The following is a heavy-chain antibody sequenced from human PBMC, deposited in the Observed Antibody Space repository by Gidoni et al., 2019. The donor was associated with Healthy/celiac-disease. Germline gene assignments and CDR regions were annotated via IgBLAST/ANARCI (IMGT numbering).Heavy chain of an antibody. D-gene: IGHD5-18*01. V-gene: IGHV1-46*01. CDR1: GYTFTSYY. CDR2: INPSGGST. CDR3: ARDDRAIQLWPYYYGMDV. Sequence: QVQLVQSGAEVKKPGASVKVSCKASGYTFTSYYMHWVRQAPGQGLEWMGIINPSGGSTSYAQKFQGRVTMTRDTSMSTVYMELSSLRSEDTAVYYCARDDRAIQLWPYYYGMDVWGQGTTVTVSS. J-gene: IGHJ6*02.